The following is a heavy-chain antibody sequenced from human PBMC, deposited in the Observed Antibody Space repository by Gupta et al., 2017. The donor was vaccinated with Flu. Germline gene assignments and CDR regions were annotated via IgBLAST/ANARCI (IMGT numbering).Heavy chain of an antibody. Sequence: QVQLVESGGGVVQPGRSLRLSCAASGFTFSSYGMHWVRQAPGKGLEWVAVISYDGSNKYYADSVKGRFTISRDNSKNTLYLQMNSLRAEDTAVYYCAKSRAVAGKYNWFDPWGQGTLVTVSS. V-gene: IGHV3-30*18. CDR1: GFTFSSYG. CDR3: AKSRAVAGKYNWFDP. J-gene: IGHJ5*02. CDR2: ISYDGSNK. D-gene: IGHD6-19*01.